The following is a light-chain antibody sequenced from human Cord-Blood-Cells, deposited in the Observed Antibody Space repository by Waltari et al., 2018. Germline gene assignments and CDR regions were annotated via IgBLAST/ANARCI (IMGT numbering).Light chain of an antibody. Sequence: DIVMTQSPLYLPVTPGEPASIPCRPSQSLLHSNGYNYLDWYLQKPGQSAQLLIYLGSNRASGVPDRFSGSGSGTDFTLKISRVEAEDVGVYYCMQALQTPWTFGQGTKVEIK. CDR2: LGS. CDR3: MQALQTPWT. CDR1: QSLLHSNGYNY. V-gene: IGKV2-28*01. J-gene: IGKJ1*01.